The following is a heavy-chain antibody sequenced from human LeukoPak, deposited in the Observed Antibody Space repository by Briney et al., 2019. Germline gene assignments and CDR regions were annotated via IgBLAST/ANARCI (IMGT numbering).Heavy chain of an antibody. CDR2: IAGSSVI. CDR1: GFTFNTYS. CDR3: ARDSAYAFDI. D-gene: IGHD2-2*01. V-gene: IGHV3-48*02. Sequence: GGSLRLSCAASGFTFNTYSMNWVRQAPGKGLEWISYIAGSSVIFYSDSVKGRFTISRDNAKNSLYLQMSSLRDEDTAVYYCARDSAYAFDIWGQGTMVTVSS. J-gene: IGHJ3*02.